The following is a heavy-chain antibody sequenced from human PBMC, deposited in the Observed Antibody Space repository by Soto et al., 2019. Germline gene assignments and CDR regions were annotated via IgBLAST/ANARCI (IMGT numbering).Heavy chain of an antibody. V-gene: IGHV4-28*01. J-gene: IGHJ6*02. Sequence: SETLSLTCAVYGYSIRSSDWWGWIWQPPGKGLEWIGYITHGGSTSYNPSLKRRVTMSVVPSKNQFSLNLTSVTAVDTAVYYCARMAVTTFYYYAIDVWGQGTTVTVSS. CDR3: ARMAVTTFYYYAIDV. CDR2: ITHGGST. CDR1: GYSIRSSDW. D-gene: IGHD4-17*01.